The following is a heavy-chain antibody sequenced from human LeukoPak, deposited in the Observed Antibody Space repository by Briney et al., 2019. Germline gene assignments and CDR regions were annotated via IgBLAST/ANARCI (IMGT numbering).Heavy chain of an antibody. D-gene: IGHD1-26*01. CDR3: ARADGSHYGLKDY. CDR2: ISPDGTSK. J-gene: IGHJ4*02. CDR1: GYSFTSYW. Sequence: GESLKISCKGSGYSFTSYWMHWVRQAPGKGLVWVSRISPDGTSKSYADSVKGRFTISRDNAKNTLSLQMNSLRAEDTGLYYCARADGSHYGLKDYWGQGTLVTVSS. V-gene: IGHV3-74*01.